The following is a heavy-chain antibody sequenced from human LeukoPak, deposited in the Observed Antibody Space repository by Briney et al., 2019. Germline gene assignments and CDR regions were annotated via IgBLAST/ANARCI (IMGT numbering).Heavy chain of an antibody. V-gene: IGHV3-11*04. J-gene: IGHJ5*02. Sequence: PGGFLRLSCAASGFTFSDYYMSWIRQAPGKGLEWVSYISSSGSTIYYADSVKGRFTISRDNAKNSLYLQMNSLRAEDTAVYYCARPYCSSTSCYWFDPWGQGTLVTVSS. CDR1: GFTFSDYY. CDR3: ARPYCSSTSCYWFDP. CDR2: ISSSGSTI. D-gene: IGHD2-2*01.